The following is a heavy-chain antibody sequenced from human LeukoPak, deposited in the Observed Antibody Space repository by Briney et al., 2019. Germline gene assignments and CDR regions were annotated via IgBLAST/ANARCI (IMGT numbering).Heavy chain of an antibody. D-gene: IGHD6-13*01. CDR3: ASAGTSSRSWFTFDY. CDR2: IYYSGSN. CDR1: GGSISSSSYY. J-gene: IGHJ4*02. V-gene: IGHV4-39*01. Sequence: SETLSLTCTVSGGSISSSSYYWGWLRQPPGKGLEWVGSIYYSGSNYYNPFLKSRVTISVDTSKNQISLKLSSVTAADTAVYYCASAGTSSRSWFTFDYWGQGILVTVSS.